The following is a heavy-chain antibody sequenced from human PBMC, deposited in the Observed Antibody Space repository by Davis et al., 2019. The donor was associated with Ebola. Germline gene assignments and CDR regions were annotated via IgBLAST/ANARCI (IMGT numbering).Heavy chain of an antibody. CDR1: GFTVSSNY. CDR2: IYSGGST. V-gene: IGHV3-66*02. Sequence: PGGSLRLSCAASGFTVSSNYMSWVRQAPGKGLEWVSVIYSGGSTYYADSVKGRFTISRDNSKNTLYLQMNSLRAEDTAVYYCAREAGYSGSYRFDYWGQGTLVTVSS. CDR3: AREAGYSGSYRFDY. J-gene: IGHJ4*02. D-gene: IGHD1-26*01.